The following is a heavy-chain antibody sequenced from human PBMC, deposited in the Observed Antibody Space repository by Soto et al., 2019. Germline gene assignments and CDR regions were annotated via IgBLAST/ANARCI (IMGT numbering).Heavy chain of an antibody. CDR1: HGTISNGGYC. CDR2: IYYSGST. D-gene: IGHD6-13*01. Sequence: SETLSLTSTVFHGTISNGGYCGTWIRQKRAKDLEWIGYIYYSGSTYYNPSLNSRVTISVDTSKNQFSLKLSSVTAADTAVYYCARESEGAAAGYVPDFDLWRQGTLVTVSS. J-gene: IGHJ4*02. V-gene: IGHV4-31*03. CDR3: ARESEGAAAGYVPDFDL.